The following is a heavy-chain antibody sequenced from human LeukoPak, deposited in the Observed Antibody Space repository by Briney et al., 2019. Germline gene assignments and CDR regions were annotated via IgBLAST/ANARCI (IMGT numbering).Heavy chain of an antibody. D-gene: IGHD3-3*01. CDR3: ARVPGGLEWADFDY. J-gene: IGHJ4*02. Sequence: GGSLRLSCAASGFTFSTHSMNWVRQAPGKGLEWVSCISSGSSDIYYADSVKGRFTISRDNAKNSLFLQMSSLRAEDTAVYYCARVPGGLEWADFDYWGQGTLVTVSS. V-gene: IGHV3-21*01. CDR1: GFTFSTHS. CDR2: ISSGSSDI.